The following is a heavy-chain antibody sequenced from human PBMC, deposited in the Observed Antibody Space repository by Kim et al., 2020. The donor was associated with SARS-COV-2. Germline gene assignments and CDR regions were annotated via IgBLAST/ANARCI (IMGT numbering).Heavy chain of an antibody. J-gene: IGHJ6*03. V-gene: IGHV3-7*01. Sequence: GGSLRLSCAASGFTFSSYWMSWVRQAPGKGLEWVANIKQDGSEKYYVDSVKGRFTISRDNAKNSLYLQMNSLRAEDTAVYYCARVIWGGYSGYDPAAPNYYYYYMDVWGKGTTVTVSS. CDR2: IKQDGSEK. CDR3: ARVIWGGYSGYDPAAPNYYYYYMDV. D-gene: IGHD5-12*01. CDR1: GFTFSSYW.